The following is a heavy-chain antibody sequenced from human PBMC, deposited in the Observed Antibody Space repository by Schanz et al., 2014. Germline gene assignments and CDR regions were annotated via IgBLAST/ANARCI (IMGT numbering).Heavy chain of an antibody. CDR1: GFTFADYA. Sequence: DVQLVESGGGLVQPGRSLRLSCAASGFTFADYAMHWVRQAPGKGLEWVSGISWNGAGIGYADSVKGRFTISRDNAKNSLYLRMNSVTAEDTALYYCAKDIRIRLFFQFDSWGQGTLVTVSS. D-gene: IGHD3-3*01. J-gene: IGHJ4*02. CDR2: ISWNGAGI. V-gene: IGHV3-9*01. CDR3: AKDIRIRLFFQFDS.